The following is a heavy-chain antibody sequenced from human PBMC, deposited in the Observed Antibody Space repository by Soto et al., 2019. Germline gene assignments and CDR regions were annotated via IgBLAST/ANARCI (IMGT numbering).Heavy chain of an antibody. J-gene: IGHJ3*02. CDR3: ARVVAGSAFDI. V-gene: IGHV3-74*01. D-gene: IGHD6-19*01. CDR2: INSDGSST. Sequence: GGSLRLSCAASGFTFSSYWMHWVRQAPGKGLVWVSRINSDGSSTSYADSVKGRFTISRDNAKNTLYLQMNSLRAEDTAVYYCARVVAGSAFDIWGQGTMVTVSS. CDR1: GFTFSSYW.